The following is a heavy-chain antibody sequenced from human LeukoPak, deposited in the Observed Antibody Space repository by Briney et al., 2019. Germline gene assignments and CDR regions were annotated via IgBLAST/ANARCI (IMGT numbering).Heavy chain of an antibody. CDR3: ARTHELITIFGVVNWFDP. D-gene: IGHD3-3*01. J-gene: IGHJ5*02. CDR1: GYTFTSYD. Sequence: ASVKVSCKASGYTFTSYDINWVRQATGQGLEWMGWMNPNSGNTGYAQKFQGRVTMTRNTSISTAYMELSSLRSDDTAVYYCARTHELITIFGVVNWFDPWGQGTLVTVSS. CDR2: MNPNSGNT. V-gene: IGHV1-8*01.